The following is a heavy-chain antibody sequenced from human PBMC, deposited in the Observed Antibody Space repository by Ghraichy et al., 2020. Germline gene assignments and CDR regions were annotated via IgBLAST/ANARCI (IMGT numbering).Heavy chain of an antibody. CDR1: GFTFDNYA. V-gene: IGHV3-9*01. D-gene: IGHD4-17*01. CDR3: AKGQTRYGDEAEFDY. CDR2: ISWNSGDK. J-gene: IGHJ4*02. Sequence: GGSLRLSCAASGFTFDNYAMHWVRQAPGKGLEWVSGISWNSGDKGYADSVKGRFTISRDNAKDSLYLQMNSLRPEDTALYYCAKGQTRYGDEAEFDYWGQGTLVTVSS.